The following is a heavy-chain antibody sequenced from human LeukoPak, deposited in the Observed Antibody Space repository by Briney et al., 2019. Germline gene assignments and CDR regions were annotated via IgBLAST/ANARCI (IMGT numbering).Heavy chain of an antibody. CDR1: EFSFSSYW. Sequence: GGSLRLSCAASEFSFSSYWMSWVRQAPGKGLEWVANIQQDGSEKYYVDSVKGRFTISRDNAKNSLYLQMNSLRAEDTAVYYCARGRRSDSSGPPYFDYWGQGTLVTVSS. CDR2: IQQDGSEK. D-gene: IGHD6-19*01. J-gene: IGHJ4*02. CDR3: ARGRRSDSSGPPYFDY. V-gene: IGHV3-7*01.